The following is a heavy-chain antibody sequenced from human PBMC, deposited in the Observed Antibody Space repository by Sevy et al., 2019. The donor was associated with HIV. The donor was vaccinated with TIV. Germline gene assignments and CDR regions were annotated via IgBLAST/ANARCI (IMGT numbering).Heavy chain of an antibody. CDR3: TKDREEQPDY. V-gene: IGHV1-2*06. CDR1: GFPFAAYY. CDR2: INPNSGAT. Sequence: ASVKVSCKTSGFPFAAYYIHWVRQAPGQGLEWMGRINPNSGATKYAQKFQGRVTRTRDTSITTAYMELRRLRSDDTAVYYCTKDREEQPDYWGQGTLVTVSS. J-gene: IGHJ4*02.